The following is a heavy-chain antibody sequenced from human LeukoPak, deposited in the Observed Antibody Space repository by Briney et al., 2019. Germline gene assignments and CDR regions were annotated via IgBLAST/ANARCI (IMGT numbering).Heavy chain of an antibody. CDR1: GYTFTSYG. CDR3: ASGRWDYGDGHFDY. V-gene: IGHV1-18*01. CDR2: ISAYNGNT. J-gene: IGHJ4*02. D-gene: IGHD4-17*01. Sequence: GASVKVSCKASGYTFTSYGISWVRQAPGQGLEWMGWISAYNGNTNYAQKLQGRVTMTTDTSTSTAYMELRSLRSDDTAVYYCASGRWDYGDGHFDYWGQGTLVTVSS.